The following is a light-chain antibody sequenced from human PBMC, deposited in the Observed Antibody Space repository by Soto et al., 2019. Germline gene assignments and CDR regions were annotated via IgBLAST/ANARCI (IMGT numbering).Light chain of an antibody. CDR1: TSDVGGYNY. J-gene: IGLJ1*01. Sequence: QSALTQPASVSGSPGQSITISCTGTTSDVGGYNYVSWYQQYPGKAPKLMIFEVTSRPSGVSNRFSGSKSGNTASLTISGLQAEDEADYYCSSYTSSSTLYVFGTGTQLTVL. V-gene: IGLV2-14*01. CDR3: SSYTSSSTLYV. CDR2: EVT.